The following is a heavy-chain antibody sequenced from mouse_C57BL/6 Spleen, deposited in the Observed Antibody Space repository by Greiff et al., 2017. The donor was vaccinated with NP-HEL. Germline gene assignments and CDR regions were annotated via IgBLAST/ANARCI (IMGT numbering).Heavy chain of an antibody. CDR3: ARWPYDGRTGYFDV. D-gene: IGHD2-3*01. CDR2: IDPSDSYT. J-gene: IGHJ1*03. CDR1: GYTFTSYW. Sequence: VQLQQPGAELVMPGASVKLSCKASGYTFTSYWMHWVKQRPAQGLEWIGEIDPSDSYTNYNQKFKGKSTLTVDKSSSTAYMQLSSLTSEDSAVYYCARWPYDGRTGYFDVWGTGTTVTVSS. V-gene: IGHV1-69*01.